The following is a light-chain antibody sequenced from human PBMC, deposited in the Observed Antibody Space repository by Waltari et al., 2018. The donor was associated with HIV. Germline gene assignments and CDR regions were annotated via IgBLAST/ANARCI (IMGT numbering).Light chain of an antibody. CDR3: SSYTSSSTLV. V-gene: IGLV2-14*01. CDR1: SSDVGGYNY. CDR2: EVS. Sequence: QSALTQPAPVSGSPGQSITIPCPGTSSDVGGYNYVSWYQQHPGKAPKLMIYEVSNRPSGVSNRFSGSKSGNTASLTISGLQAEDEADYYCSSYTSSSTLVFGGGTKLTVL. J-gene: IGLJ2*01.